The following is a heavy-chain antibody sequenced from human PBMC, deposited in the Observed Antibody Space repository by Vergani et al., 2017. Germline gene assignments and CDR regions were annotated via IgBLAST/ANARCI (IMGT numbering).Heavy chain of an antibody. CDR3: ASSVVTASAYFDY. J-gene: IGHJ4*02. V-gene: IGHV4-38-2*02. CDR2: MWHSGTT. Sequence: QVQLQESGPGLVKPSETLSLTCTVSGFSVSYGYYWGWIRQPPGKGLEWIGSMWHSGTTYYNPSLRSRVTISMDTSKNQFFLNLSSVTAADTAVYYCASSVVTASAYFDYWGRGTLVPVSS. CDR1: GFSVSYGYY. D-gene: IGHD2-21*02.